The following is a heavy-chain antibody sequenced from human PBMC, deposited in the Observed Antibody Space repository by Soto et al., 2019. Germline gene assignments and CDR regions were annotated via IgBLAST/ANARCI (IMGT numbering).Heavy chain of an antibody. CDR2: ISYDGSNK. D-gene: IGHD3-22*01. CDR1: GFTFSSYA. Sequence: PGGSLRLSCAASGFTFSSYAMHWVRQAPGKGLEWVAVISYDGSNKYYADPVKGRFTISRDNSKNTLYLQMNSLRAEDTAVYYCASKDSSDIDYWGQGTLVTVSS. CDR3: ASKDSSDIDY. V-gene: IGHV3-30-3*01. J-gene: IGHJ4*02.